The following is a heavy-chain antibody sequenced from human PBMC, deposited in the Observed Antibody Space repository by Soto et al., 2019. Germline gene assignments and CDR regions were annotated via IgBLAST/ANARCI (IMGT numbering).Heavy chain of an antibody. V-gene: IGHV3-30*18. CDR2: ISYDGSNK. CDR3: AKGYDFWSGYDRTGY. CDR1: GFTFSSYG. D-gene: IGHD3-3*01. Sequence: GGSLRLSCAASGFTFSSYGMHWVRQAPGKGLELVAVISYDGSNKYYADSVKGRFTISRDNSKNTLYLQMNSLRAEDTAVYYCAKGYDFWSGYDRTGYWGQGTLVTVSS. J-gene: IGHJ4*02.